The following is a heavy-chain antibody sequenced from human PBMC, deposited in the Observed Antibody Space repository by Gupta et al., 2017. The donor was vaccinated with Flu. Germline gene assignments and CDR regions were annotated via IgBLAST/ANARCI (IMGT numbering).Heavy chain of an antibody. CDR2: VIPVFGPT. D-gene: IGHD2-15*01. CDR3: ARKAGGYCSGDTCYSFDY. J-gene: IGHJ4*02. Sequence: QVQLAHSGVEVTKPGSSVKVYCMAYGVTFSSDAINGVRQAPGQGLGWMGGVIPVFGPTSYAQKFQGRVTITADESTGTAYMELGSLTSDDTAFYYCARKAGGYCSGDTCYSFDYWGQGTLVTVSS. V-gene: IGHV1-69*01. CDR1: GVTFSSDA.